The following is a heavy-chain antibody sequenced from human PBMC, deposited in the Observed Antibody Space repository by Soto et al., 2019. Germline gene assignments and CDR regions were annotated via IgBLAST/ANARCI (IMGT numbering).Heavy chain of an antibody. Sequence: GGSLRLSCAASGFTFSSYWMHWVRQAPGKGLVWVSRINSDGSSTSYADSVKGRFTISRDNAKNTLYLQMNSLRAEDTAVYYCARGDNWNEDYCYYGMDVWGPGTTVTVSS. V-gene: IGHV3-74*01. CDR3: ARGDNWNEDYCYYGMDV. CDR1: GFTFSSYW. CDR2: INSDGSST. D-gene: IGHD1-1*01. J-gene: IGHJ6*02.